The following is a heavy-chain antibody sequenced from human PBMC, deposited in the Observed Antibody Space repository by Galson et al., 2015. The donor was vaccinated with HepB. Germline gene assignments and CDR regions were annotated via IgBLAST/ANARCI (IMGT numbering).Heavy chain of an antibody. CDR3: ARQVADFVEVLDYHCFDMDV. CDR2: IDPSDSYT. CDR1: GYSFTNNW. D-gene: IGHD3-3*01. V-gene: IGHV5-10-1*01. Sequence: QSGAEVKKPGESLRISCKGSGYSFTNNWITWVRQMPGKGLEWMGRIDPSDSYTNYSPSFQGHVTISADKSIGTAYLQWSSLKASDTAMYYCARQVADFVEVLDYHCFDMDVWGKGTTVTV. J-gene: IGHJ6*03.